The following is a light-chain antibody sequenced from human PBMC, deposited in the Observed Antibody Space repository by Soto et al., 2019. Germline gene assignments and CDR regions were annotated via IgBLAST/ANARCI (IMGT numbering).Light chain of an antibody. CDR3: QQYGGSPIT. Sequence: ECVVSQFPGTLSLSPGYIATLSCGSSQSVTSKLAWYQQTPGQAPRLLLSGASNRATGIPDRFIGSGSGTDFTLTISRLETEDFALYLWQQYGGSPITFGLRTRLEI. CDR1: QSVTSK. V-gene: IGKV3-20*01. CDR2: GAS. J-gene: IGKJ5*01.